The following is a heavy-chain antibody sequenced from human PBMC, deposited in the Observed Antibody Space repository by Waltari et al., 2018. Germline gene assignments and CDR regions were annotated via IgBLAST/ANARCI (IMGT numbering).Heavy chain of an antibody. D-gene: IGHD3-10*01. CDR1: GGSFSGYY. Sequence: QVQLQQWGAGLLKPSETLSLTCAVYGGSFSGYYWSWIRQPPGKGLEWIGEINHSGSTNYNPSLKSRVTISVDTSKNQFSLKLSSVTAADTAVYYCARGAFSLWFGELAVWWGFDYWGQGTLVIVSS. CDR3: ARGAFSLWFGELAVWWGFDY. V-gene: IGHV4-34*01. J-gene: IGHJ4*02. CDR2: INHSGST.